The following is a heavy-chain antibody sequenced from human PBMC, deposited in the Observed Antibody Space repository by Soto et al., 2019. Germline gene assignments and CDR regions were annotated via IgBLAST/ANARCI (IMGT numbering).Heavy chain of an antibody. Sequence: PGGSLRLSCAASGFTFDDYAMHWVRQAPGKGLEWVSGISWNSGSIGYADSVKGRSTISGDNAKNSLYLQMNSLRAEDTALYYCQKDIGEGRVYSYGYINYYGMYVCGQVTTVTVS. CDR3: QKDIGEGRVYSYGYINYYGMYV. V-gene: IGHV3-9*01. J-gene: IGHJ6*02. CDR2: ISWNSGSI. D-gene: IGHD5-18*01. CDR1: GFTFDDYA.